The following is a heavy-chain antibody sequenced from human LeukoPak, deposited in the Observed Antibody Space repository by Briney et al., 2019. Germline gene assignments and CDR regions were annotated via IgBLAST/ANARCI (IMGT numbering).Heavy chain of an antibody. Sequence: GGSLRLSCAASGFSFSTYPMYWVRQAPGRGPVWVSTINTNGRSTIYADSVKGRFTISRDNAKNMLYLQMNSLRAEDTAVYYCAREFGAAADYWGQGTLVTVSS. CDR1: GFSFSTYP. CDR2: INTNGRST. D-gene: IGHD6-13*01. CDR3: AREFGAAADY. V-gene: IGHV3-74*01. J-gene: IGHJ4*02.